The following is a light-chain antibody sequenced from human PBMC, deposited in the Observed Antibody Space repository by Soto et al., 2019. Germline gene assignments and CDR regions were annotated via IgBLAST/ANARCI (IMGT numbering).Light chain of an antibody. CDR3: SSYTRSSTLV. Sequence: QSVLTHPASVSGSPGQSSTISCTGTSSDVGGYNYVSWYQQHPGKAPKLMIYDVSNRPSGVSNRFSGSKSGNTASLTISGLQAEDEADYYCSSYTRSSTLVFGGGTQLTVL. CDR2: DVS. CDR1: SSDVGGYNY. J-gene: IGLJ2*01. V-gene: IGLV2-14*01.